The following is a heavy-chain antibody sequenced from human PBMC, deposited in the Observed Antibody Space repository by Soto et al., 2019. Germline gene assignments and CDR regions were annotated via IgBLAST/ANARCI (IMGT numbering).Heavy chain of an antibody. J-gene: IGHJ6*04. V-gene: IGHV3-30*03. D-gene: IGHD6-6*01. CDR2: ISYDGSNK. CDR1: GLTFSSYG. CDR3: ATDSSSSRYYYGMDV. Sequence: WGSLRLSCAASGLTFSSYGMHWVRQAPGKGLEWVAVISYDGSNKYYADSVKGRFTISRDNSKNTLYLQMNSLRAEDTAVYYCATDSSSSRYYYGMDVWGKGTTVTVSS.